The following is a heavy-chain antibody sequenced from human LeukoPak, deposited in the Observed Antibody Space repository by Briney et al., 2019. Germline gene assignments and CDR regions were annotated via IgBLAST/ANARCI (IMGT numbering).Heavy chain of an antibody. CDR3: ARDRSSSSY. CDR2: ISAYNGIT. Sequence: ASGRVSCKASGYTFTNYGISWVRQAPGQGLEWMGWISAYNGITNYAQKFQCRVTMTTDTSTSTAYMELRSMTSDDSAVYYCARDRSSSSYWGQGTLVTVSS. CDR1: GYTFTNYG. D-gene: IGHD6-6*01. J-gene: IGHJ4*02. V-gene: IGHV1-18*01.